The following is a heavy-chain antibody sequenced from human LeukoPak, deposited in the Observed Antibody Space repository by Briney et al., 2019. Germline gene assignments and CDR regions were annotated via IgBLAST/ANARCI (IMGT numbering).Heavy chain of an antibody. CDR1: GGTFSSYA. D-gene: IGHD5-18*01. CDR2: IIPILGIA. V-gene: IGHV1-69*04. CDR3: ASYSYGYLGYFDY. J-gene: IGHJ4*02. Sequence: SVKVSCKASGGTFSSYAISWVRQAPGQGLEWMGRIIPILGIANYAQKFQGRVTITADKSTSTAYMELSSLRSEDTAVYYCASYSYGYLGYFDYWGQGTLVTVSS.